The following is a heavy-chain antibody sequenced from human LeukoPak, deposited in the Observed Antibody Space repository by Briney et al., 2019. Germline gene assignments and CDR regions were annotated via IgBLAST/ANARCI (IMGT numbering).Heavy chain of an antibody. J-gene: IGHJ4*02. CDR1: GFTFSSYS. CDR2: ISSSSSTI. V-gene: IGHV3-48*01. Sequence: GGSLRLSCAASGFTFSSYSMNWVRQAPGKGLEWVSYISSSSSTIYYADSVKGRFTISRDNAKNSLYLQMNSLRAEDAAVYYCARDPWESSSWYYFDYWGQGTLVTVSS. D-gene: IGHD6-13*01. CDR3: ARDPWESSSWYYFDY.